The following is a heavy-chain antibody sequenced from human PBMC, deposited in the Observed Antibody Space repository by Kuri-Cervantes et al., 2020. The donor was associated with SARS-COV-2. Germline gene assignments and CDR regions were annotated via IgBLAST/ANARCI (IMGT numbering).Heavy chain of an antibody. D-gene: IGHD6-13*01. CDR3: ARDHSSRAPGTPPYYMDV. Sequence: KISCKASGGTFSSYAISWVRQAPGQGLEWMGRIIPIFGTANYAQKFQGRVTITADESTSTAYMELSSLRSEDTAVYYCARDHSSRAPGTPPYYMDVWGKGTTVTVSS. J-gene: IGHJ6*03. CDR2: IIPIFGTA. CDR1: GGTFSSYA. V-gene: IGHV1-69*15.